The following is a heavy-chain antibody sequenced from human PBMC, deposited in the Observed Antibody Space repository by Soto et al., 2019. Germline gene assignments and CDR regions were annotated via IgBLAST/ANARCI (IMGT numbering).Heavy chain of an antibody. V-gene: IGHV4-38-2*01. Sequence: SETLSLTCAVSGYSISSGYYWGWIRQPPGKGLEWIGSIYHSGSTYYNPSLKSRVTISVDTSKNQFSLKLSSVTAADTAVYYCAARKREMVRGVITQKNWFDPWGQGTLVTVSS. D-gene: IGHD3-10*01. CDR1: GYSISSGYY. CDR2: IYHSGST. J-gene: IGHJ5*02. CDR3: AARKREMVRGVITQKNWFDP.